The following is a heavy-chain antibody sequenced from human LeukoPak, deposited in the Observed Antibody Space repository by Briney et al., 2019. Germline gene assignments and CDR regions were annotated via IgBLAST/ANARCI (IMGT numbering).Heavy chain of an antibody. J-gene: IGHJ4*02. CDR3: AKSMGAVGDF. D-gene: IGHD2-8*01. Sequence: PGGSLRLSCAASEFTFSSSGMHWVRQAPGKGLEWVAMISSDGSKRYYGDSVKGRFNISRDNSESTLYLQMNSLRAEDTAVYFCAKSMGAVGDFWGQGTLVTVS. CDR1: EFTFSSSG. CDR2: ISSDGSKR. V-gene: IGHV3-30*18.